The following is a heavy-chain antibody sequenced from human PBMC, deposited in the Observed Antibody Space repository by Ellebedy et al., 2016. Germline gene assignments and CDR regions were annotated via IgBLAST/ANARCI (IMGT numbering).Heavy chain of an antibody. D-gene: IGHD2-15*01. CDR1: GFDVSSNF. J-gene: IGHJ5*02. Sequence: GGSLRLSCAASGFDVSSNFMSWVRQAPGRGLEWVAIIFTIGTTYYTDSVKGRFIISRDNFKNTLYLEMSALRAEDTAVYYCAGSFPEVVTHHWGQGTLVSVSS. V-gene: IGHV3-53*01. CDR3: AGSFPEVVTHH. CDR2: IFTIGTT.